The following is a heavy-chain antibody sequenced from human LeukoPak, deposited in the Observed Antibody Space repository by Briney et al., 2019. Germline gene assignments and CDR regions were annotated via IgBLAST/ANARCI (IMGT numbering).Heavy chain of an antibody. J-gene: IGHJ4*02. D-gene: IGHD3-10*01. CDR1: GYIFTSYY. V-gene: IGHV1-46*01. Sequence: ASVKVSCKASGYIFTSYYIHWVRQAPGQGLEWMGKINPSGGSTTYPQKFQGRVTMTRDTSTSTVYMELSSLRSEDTAVYYCARLLLWFGDLGDYWGQGTLVTVSS. CDR3: ARLLLWFGDLGDY. CDR2: INPSGGST.